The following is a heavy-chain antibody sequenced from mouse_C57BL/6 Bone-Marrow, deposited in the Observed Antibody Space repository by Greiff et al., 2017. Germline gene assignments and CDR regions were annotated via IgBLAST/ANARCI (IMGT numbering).Heavy chain of an antibody. CDR3: ARGAYGSSYGYFDV. CDR2: ISDGGSYT. V-gene: IGHV5-4*03. CDR1: GFTFSSYA. Sequence: DVKLVESGGGLVKPGGSLKLSCAASGFTFSSYALSWVRQTPEKRLEWVATISDGGSYTYYPDNVKGRFTISSDYANNNLYLQMSHLKSEDRARYYCARGAYGSSYGYFDVWGTGTTVTVSS. J-gene: IGHJ1*03. D-gene: IGHD1-1*01.